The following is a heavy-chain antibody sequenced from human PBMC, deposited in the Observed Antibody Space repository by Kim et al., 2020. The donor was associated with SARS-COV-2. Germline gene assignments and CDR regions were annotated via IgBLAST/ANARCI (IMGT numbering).Heavy chain of an antibody. CDR2: INPNSGGT. V-gene: IGHV1-2*02. CDR3: AREWGGSSPPYYYYYMDV. Sequence: ASVKVSCKASGYTFTGYYMHWVRQAPGQGLEWMGWINPNSGGTNYAQKFQGRVTMTRDTSISTAYMELSRLRSDDTAVYYCAREWGGSSPPYYYYYMDVWGKGTTVTVSS. CDR1: GYTFTGYY. D-gene: IGHD6-6*01. J-gene: IGHJ6*03.